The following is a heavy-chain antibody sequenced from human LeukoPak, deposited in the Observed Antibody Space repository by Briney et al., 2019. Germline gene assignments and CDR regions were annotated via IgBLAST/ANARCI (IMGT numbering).Heavy chain of an antibody. CDR1: GFTFSSYA. J-gene: IGHJ5*02. CDR3: GRGIQSFDP. CDR2: ISVSGGST. Sequence: GRSLRLSCAASGFTFSSYAMSWVRQAPGKGLEWVSAISVSGGSTYYADSVKGRFTISRDNSKNTLYMQMNSLRADDTAVYYCGRGIQSFDPWGQGTLVTVSS. V-gene: IGHV3-23*01.